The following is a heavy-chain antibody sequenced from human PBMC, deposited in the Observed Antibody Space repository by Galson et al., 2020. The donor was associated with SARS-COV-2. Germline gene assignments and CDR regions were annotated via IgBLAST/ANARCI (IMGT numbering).Heavy chain of an antibody. Sequence: HGESLKISCKGSGYSFSTYWIGWVRQLPGAGLEWVGIVYPGGSDPRYSPAFQGQVIFSVDKSTNTAYMQWNSLKSSDSGIYYCARLLYSGDDLEGYFDLWGRGTLVTVSS. CDR1: GYSFSTYW. CDR3: ARLLYSGDDLEGYFDL. D-gene: IGHD5-12*01. J-gene: IGHJ2*01. CDR2: VYPGGSDP. V-gene: IGHV5-51*01.